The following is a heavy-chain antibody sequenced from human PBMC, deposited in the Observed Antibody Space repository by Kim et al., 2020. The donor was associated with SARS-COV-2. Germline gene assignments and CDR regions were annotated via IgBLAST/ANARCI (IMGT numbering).Heavy chain of an antibody. Sequence: GGSLRLSCIVSGFTFTNYAMNWVRQAPGQGLEWVSLIRDSGDITYYADAVKGRFTISRDNSKNTVYLQMNSLRAEDTAIYYCETYKGISGGWPVLDSCG. CDR2: IRDSGDIT. V-gene: IGHV3-23*01. J-gene: IGHJ5*01. D-gene: IGHD2-15*01. CDR1: GFTFTNYA. CDR3: ETYKGISGGWPVLDS.